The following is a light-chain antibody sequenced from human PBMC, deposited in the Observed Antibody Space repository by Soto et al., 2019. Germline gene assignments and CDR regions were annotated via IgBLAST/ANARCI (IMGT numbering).Light chain of an antibody. Sequence: SASVGASVTITCRASQTISSYLNWYQQKPGKPPKVLIYGASNLQSGVPPRFSGSGSGTDFTLAIGSLQPEDSATYYCLQDINYPWTFGQGTKVDIK. CDR3: LQDINYPWT. CDR2: GAS. CDR1: QTISSY. V-gene: IGKV1-6*01. J-gene: IGKJ1*01.